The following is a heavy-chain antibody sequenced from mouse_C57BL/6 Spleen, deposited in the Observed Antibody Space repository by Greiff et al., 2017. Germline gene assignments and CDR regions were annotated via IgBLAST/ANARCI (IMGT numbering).Heavy chain of an antibody. CDR3: ARVGRFAY. CDR1: GYTFTSYW. V-gene: IGHV1-50*01. J-gene: IGHJ3*01. CDR2: IDPSDSYT. Sequence: VQLQQSGAELVKPGASVKLSCKASGYTFTSYWMQWVKQRPGQGLEWIGEIDPSDSYTNYNQKFKGKATLTVDTSSCTAYMQLSSLTSEDSAVYFCARVGRFAYWGQGTLVTVSA. D-gene: IGHD4-1*01.